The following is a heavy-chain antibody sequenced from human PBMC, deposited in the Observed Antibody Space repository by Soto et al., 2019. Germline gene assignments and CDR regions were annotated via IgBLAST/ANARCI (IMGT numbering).Heavy chain of an antibody. Sequence: QVQLQESGPGLLKPSETLSLTCTVSGGSISTYYWSWIRQPPGKGLEWIGYIHYTGSTNYNPSLKSRVTISVDTSKNQFSLKLNSVTAADTAMYYCAKGGTRVNFDYWGQGTLVTVSS. V-gene: IGHV4-59*01. D-gene: IGHD2-15*01. J-gene: IGHJ4*02. CDR3: AKGGTRVNFDY. CDR2: IHYTGST. CDR1: GGSISTYY.